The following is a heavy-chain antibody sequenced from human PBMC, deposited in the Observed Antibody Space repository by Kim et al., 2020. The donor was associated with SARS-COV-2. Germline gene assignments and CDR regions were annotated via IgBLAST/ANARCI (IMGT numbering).Heavy chain of an antibody. J-gene: IGHJ3*02. CDR3: AKESSHAFDI. CDR2: ISWNSGSI. V-gene: IGHV3-9*01. CDR1: GFTFGDYA. Sequence: GGSLRLSCAASGFTFGDYAMHWVWQAPGKGLEWVSGISWNSGSIGYADPVKGRFTISRDNAKNSLYLQMNSLRAEDTSLYYCAKESSHAFDIWGQGTMVTVSS. D-gene: IGHD2-2*01.